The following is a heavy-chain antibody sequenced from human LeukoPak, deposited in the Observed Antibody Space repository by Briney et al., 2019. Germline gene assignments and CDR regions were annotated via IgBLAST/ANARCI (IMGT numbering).Heavy chain of an antibody. Sequence: AGGSLRLSCAASGFTFSSYGMHWVRQAPGKGLEWVAVISYDGSNKYYADSVKGRFTISRDNSKNTLYLQMNSLRAEDTAVYYCAKDDTMVRGILDYWGQGTLVTVSS. D-gene: IGHD3-10*01. CDR1: GFTFSSYG. CDR3: AKDDTMVRGILDY. CDR2: ISYDGSNK. V-gene: IGHV3-30*18. J-gene: IGHJ4*02.